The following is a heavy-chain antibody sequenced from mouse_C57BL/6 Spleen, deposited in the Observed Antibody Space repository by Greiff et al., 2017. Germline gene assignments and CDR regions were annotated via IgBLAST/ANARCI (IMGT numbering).Heavy chain of an antibody. D-gene: IGHD2-3*01. Sequence: EVQLQQSGGGLVQPKGSLKLSCAASGFSFNTYAMHWVRQAPGRGLEWVARISSKSSNYATYYDVSVKDRFTISRDDSESMLYRQMNNEKTVDTGMYYCARDGDPYSMDDWGQGTSVTVSS. CDR2: ISSKSSNYAT. CDR1: GFSFNTYA. J-gene: IGHJ4*01. V-gene: IGHV10-1*01. CDR3: ARDGDPYSMDD.